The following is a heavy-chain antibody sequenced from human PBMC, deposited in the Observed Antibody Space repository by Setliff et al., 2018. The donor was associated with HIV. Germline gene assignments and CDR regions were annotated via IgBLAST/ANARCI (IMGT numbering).Heavy chain of an antibody. J-gene: IGHJ3*02. Sequence: SETLSLTCAVSGYSITSGYSWGWIRQSPGKGLEWIGNAYHSGRTYYNPSLKSRVAMSIDTSKNQFSLRLNSVTAADTAVYYCARHRPYTNSPPGGPFDIWGQGTRVTVSS. CDR2: AYHSGRT. V-gene: IGHV4-38-2*01. CDR3: ARHRPYTNSPPGGPFDI. D-gene: IGHD6-6*01. CDR1: GYSITSGYS.